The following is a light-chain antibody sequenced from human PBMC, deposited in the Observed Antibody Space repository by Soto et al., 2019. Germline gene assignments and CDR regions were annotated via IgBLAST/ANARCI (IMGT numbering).Light chain of an antibody. CDR2: DAS. J-gene: IGKJ5*01. CDR1: QSISSW. V-gene: IGKV1-5*01. Sequence: DIQMTQSPSTLSASVGDRVTTTCRASQSISSWLAWYQQKPGKAPKLLIYDASSLESGVPSRFSGSGSGTDFTLTISSLQPEDFATYYCQQANSFPITFGQGTRLEIK. CDR3: QQANSFPIT.